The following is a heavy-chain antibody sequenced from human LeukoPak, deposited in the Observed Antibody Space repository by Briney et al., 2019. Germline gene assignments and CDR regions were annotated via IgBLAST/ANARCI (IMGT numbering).Heavy chain of an antibody. D-gene: IGHD5-12*01. CDR3: ARDGSFDY. J-gene: IGHJ4*02. CDR2: INPNSGDT. Sequence: GASVKVSCKASGYTFTDYYMHWVRQAPGQGLEWMGWINPNSGDTNYAQNFQGRVTMTRDASLNTAYMELSRLRSDDTAVYYCARDGSFDYWGQGTLVIVSS. CDR1: GYTFTDYY. V-gene: IGHV1-2*02.